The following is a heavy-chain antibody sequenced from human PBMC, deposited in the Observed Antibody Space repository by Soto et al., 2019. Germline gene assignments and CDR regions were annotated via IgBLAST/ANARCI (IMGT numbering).Heavy chain of an antibody. CDR2: TYYRSKWYN. CDR3: ARGWYNWNYLDY. D-gene: IGHD1-20*01. CDR1: GDSVSSNSAA. Sequence: QSQTLSLTCAISGDSVSSNSAAWNWIRQSPSRGLEWLGRTYYRSKWYNDYVVSVKSRITINPDTSKNQFSLQLNSVTPEDTAVYYCARGWYNWNYLDYWGQGTLVTVSS. J-gene: IGHJ4*02. V-gene: IGHV6-1*01.